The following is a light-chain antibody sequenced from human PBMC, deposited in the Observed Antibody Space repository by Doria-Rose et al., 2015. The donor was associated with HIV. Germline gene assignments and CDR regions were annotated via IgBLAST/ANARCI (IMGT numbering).Light chain of an antibody. Sequence: TQSPGTLSLSPGERATLSCRASQSFSSTYLAWYQQKPGQAPSILIYDGSTRATGIPDRLSASGSGTDFTLTINRLEPEDFALYYCHQYGTSWTFGQGTKVEI. V-gene: IGKV3-20*01. CDR3: HQYGTSWT. CDR1: QSFSSTY. J-gene: IGKJ1*01. CDR2: DGS.